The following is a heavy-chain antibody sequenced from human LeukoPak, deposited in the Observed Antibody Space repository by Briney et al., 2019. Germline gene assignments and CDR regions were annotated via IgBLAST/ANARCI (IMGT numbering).Heavy chain of an antibody. CDR1: GYSFTSYW. J-gene: IGHJ4*02. V-gene: IGHV5-51*01. Sequence: GGSLKLSCKGSGYSFTSYWMGWVRPVPGKGLEWMWIIYPGDSDTRYSPYFQGQVTIAADKSISTAYLQWSSLKASDTAMYYCALSYGYSSSWYTFDYWGQGTLVTVSS. CDR3: ALSYGYSSSWYTFDY. D-gene: IGHD6-13*01. CDR2: IYPGDSDT.